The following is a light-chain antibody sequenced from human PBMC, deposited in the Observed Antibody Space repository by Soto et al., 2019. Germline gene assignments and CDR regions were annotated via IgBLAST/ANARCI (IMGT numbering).Light chain of an antibody. V-gene: IGLV2-23*01. Sequence: QSALTQPASVSGSPGQSITVSCTGTSTAVGGYSLVSWYHQNPGKAPKLVIYEGSKRPSGVSNRLSGFKSGNTASLTISGLQAEDEGDYYCCLYPSSTAIFGGGPQLNVL. J-gene: IGLJ2*01. CDR3: CLYPSSTAI. CDR1: STAVGGYSL. CDR2: EGS.